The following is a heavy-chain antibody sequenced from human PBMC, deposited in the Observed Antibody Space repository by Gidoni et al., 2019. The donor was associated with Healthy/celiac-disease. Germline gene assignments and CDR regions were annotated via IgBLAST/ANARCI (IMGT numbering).Heavy chain of an antibody. CDR1: GYSFTSYW. D-gene: IGHD6-19*01. V-gene: IGHV5-51*01. J-gene: IGHJ2*01. CDR2: IYPGDSDT. Sequence: EVQLVQSGAEVKTPGASLKISCKGSGYSFTSYWIGWVRQMPGKGLEWMGIIYPGDSDTRYSPSFQGQVTISADKSISTAYLQWSSLKASDTAMYYCARRSGAVAVNWYFDLWGRGTLVTVSS. CDR3: ARRSGAVAVNWYFDL.